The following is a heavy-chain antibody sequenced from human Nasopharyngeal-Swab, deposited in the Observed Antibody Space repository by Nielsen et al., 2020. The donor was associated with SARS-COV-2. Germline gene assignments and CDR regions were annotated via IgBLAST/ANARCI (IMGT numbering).Heavy chain of an antibody. CDR3: ASRGASADPSTRDLPFSRRTFDL. D-gene: IGHD6-13*01. CDR2: IHSDVNT. Sequence: GESLKISCAASCFSVSCHTYMSWVRQAPGKGLEWVSTIHSDVNTYYADSVRGRFTSSRDNSKNTVSLQMNSLRAEDTAVYYCASRGASADPSTRDLPFSRRTFDLWGRGTLVTVSS. J-gene: IGHJ2*01. V-gene: IGHV3-53*01. CDR1: CFSVSCHTY.